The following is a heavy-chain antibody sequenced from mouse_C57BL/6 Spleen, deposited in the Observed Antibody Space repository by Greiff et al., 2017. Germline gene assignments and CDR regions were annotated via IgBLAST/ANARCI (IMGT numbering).Heavy chain of an antibody. D-gene: IGHD2-3*01. CDR2: ISSGGDYI. CDR3: TRVGDGYYVYAMDY. Sequence: EVQLVESGEGLVKPGGSLKLSCAASGFTFSSYAMSWVRQTPEKRLEWVAYISSGGDYIYYADTVKGRFTISRDNARNTLYLQMSSLKSEDTAMYYCTRVGDGYYVYAMDYWGQGTSVTVSS. J-gene: IGHJ4*01. V-gene: IGHV5-9-1*02. CDR1: GFTFSSYA.